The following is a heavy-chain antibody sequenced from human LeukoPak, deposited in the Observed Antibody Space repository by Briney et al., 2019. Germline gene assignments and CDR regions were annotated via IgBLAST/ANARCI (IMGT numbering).Heavy chain of an antibody. CDR1: GFTFSSYA. D-gene: IGHD3-3*01. CDR3: AKVPYYDFWSGYPKARNYYYYMDV. CDR2: ISGSGGST. V-gene: IGHV3-23*01. Sequence: PGGSLRLSCAVSGFTFSSYAMSWVRQAPGKGLEWVSAISGSGGSTYYADSVKGRFTISRDNSKNTLYLQMNSLRAEDTAVYYCAKVPYYDFWSGYPKARNYYYYMDVWGKGTTVTVSS. J-gene: IGHJ6*03.